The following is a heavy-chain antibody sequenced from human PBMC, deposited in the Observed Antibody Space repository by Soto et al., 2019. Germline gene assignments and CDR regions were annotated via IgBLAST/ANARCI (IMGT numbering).Heavy chain of an antibody. D-gene: IGHD6-19*01. CDR3: ARVHSSGWLH. J-gene: IGHJ4*02. V-gene: IGHV3-53*01. CDR1: GFTVSSNS. CDR2: IYSGGST. Sequence: EVQLVESGGGLLQPGGSLRLSCAASGFTVSSNSMSWVRQATGKGLEWVSVIYSGGSTYYADSVKGRLTSSRDNSKNPMYLPLNSLRAEDTAVYYCARVHSSGWLHWGQVTLVAVSS.